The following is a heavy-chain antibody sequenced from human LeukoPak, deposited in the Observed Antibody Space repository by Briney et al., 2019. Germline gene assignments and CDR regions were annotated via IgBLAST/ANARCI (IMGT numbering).Heavy chain of an antibody. CDR2: IYYSGST. D-gene: IGHD3-22*01. CDR1: GGSISSSSYY. J-gene: IGHJ4*02. Sequence: PSETLSLTCTVSGGSISSSSYYWGWIRQPPGKGLEWIGSIYYSGSTYYNPSLKSRVTISVDTSKNQFSLKLSSVTAADTAVYYCARLRTLYYYDSSGYSHVFDYWGQGTLVTVSS. CDR3: ARLRTLYYYDSSGYSHVFDY. V-gene: IGHV4-39*01.